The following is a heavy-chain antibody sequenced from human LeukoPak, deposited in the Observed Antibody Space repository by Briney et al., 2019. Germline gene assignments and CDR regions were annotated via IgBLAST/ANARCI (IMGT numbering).Heavy chain of an antibody. CDR1: GFNFSNYW. CDR2: IHSDGSTI. Sequence: PGGSLRLSCAASGFNFSNYWMHWVRQVPGKGLVWVSLIHSDGSTIIYADSVKGRFTISRDNAKKTLHLQMDSLRVEDMAVYFCARGGGSAASGSQVRVDYMDVWGKGTTVTVSS. V-gene: IGHV3-74*01. CDR3: ARGGGSAASGSQVRVDYMDV. J-gene: IGHJ6*03. D-gene: IGHD3-10*01.